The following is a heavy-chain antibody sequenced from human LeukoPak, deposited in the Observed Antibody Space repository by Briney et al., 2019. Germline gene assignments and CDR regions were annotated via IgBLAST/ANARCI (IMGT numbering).Heavy chain of an antibody. Sequence: ETLSLTCAVYGGSFSGYYWSWIRQPPGKGLGWVGRIKSKTDGGTTDYAAPVKGRFTISRDDSKNTLYLQMNSLKTEDTAVYYCTTAAYYYGSGSFYWGQGTLVTVSS. CDR2: IKSKTDGGTT. D-gene: IGHD3-10*01. V-gene: IGHV3-15*01. CDR3: TTAAYYYGSGSFY. J-gene: IGHJ4*02. CDR1: GGSFSGYY.